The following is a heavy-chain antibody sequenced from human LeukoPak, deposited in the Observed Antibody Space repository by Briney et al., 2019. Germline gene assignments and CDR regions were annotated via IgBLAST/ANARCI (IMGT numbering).Heavy chain of an antibody. Sequence: GGSLKLSCAASGFTFSGSAMHWVRQASGKGLEWVGRIRSKVNSYATAYAASVKGRFTISRDDSKNTAYLQMNSLKTEDTAVYYCARGSFGGVIVTYYFDYWGQGTLVTVSS. CDR3: ARGSFGGVIVTYYFDY. CDR2: IRSKVNSYAT. D-gene: IGHD3-16*02. CDR1: GFTFSGSA. V-gene: IGHV3-73*01. J-gene: IGHJ4*02.